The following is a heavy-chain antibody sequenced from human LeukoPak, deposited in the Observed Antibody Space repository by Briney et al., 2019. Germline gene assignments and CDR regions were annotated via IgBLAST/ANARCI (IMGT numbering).Heavy chain of an antibody. J-gene: IGHJ4*02. V-gene: IGHV1-69*01. CDR2: IIPIFGTA. CDR3: ARGPTRITMVRGAPDYYFDY. D-gene: IGHD3-10*01. Sequence: SVKVSCKASGGTFSSYAISWVRRAPGQGLEWMGGIIPIFGTANYAQKFQGRVTITADESTSTAYMELSSPRSEDTAVYYCARGPTRITMVRGAPDYYFDYWGQGTLVTVSS. CDR1: GGTFSSYA.